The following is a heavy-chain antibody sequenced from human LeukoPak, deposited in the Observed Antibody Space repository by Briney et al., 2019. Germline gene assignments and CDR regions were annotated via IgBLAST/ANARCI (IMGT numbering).Heavy chain of an antibody. CDR2: IRYDGSNK. V-gene: IGHV3-30*02. Sequence: GGSLRLSCAASGFTFSSYGMHWVRQAPGKGLEWVAFIRYDGSNKYYADSVKGRFTISRDNSKNTLYLQMNSLRAEDTAVYYCAKEPDLRFGEYYFDYWGQGTLVTVSS. CDR3: AKEPDLRFGEYYFDY. D-gene: IGHD3-10*01. J-gene: IGHJ4*02. CDR1: GFTFSSYG.